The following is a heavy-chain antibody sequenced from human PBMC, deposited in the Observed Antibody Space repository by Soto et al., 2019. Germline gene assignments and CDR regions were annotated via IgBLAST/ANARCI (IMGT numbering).Heavy chain of an antibody. D-gene: IGHD2-8*02. CDR2: GSWDRVVV. CDR3: AVSTADIVLLPSNIHFES. Sequence: GGSIRLWSAASWFTCDGDGFAMHWVRQTPRQGLEWVSGGSWDRVVVGYGDSLQGRFTLSXDHSKNSRDLQIDSLRPGDTALYHCAVSTADIVLLPSNIHFESWGQGTLVTVSS. CDR1: WFTCDGDGFA. V-gene: IGHV3-9*01. J-gene: IGHJ4*02.